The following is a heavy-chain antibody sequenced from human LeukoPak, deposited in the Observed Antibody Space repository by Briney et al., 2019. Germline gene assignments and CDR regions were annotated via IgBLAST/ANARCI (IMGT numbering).Heavy chain of an antibody. J-gene: IGHJ5*02. V-gene: IGHV3-74*01. CDR1: GFTFSSSW. CDR3: ARQVQGFDP. CDR2: INNDGTTT. Sequence: GGSLRLSCAASGFTFSSSWMYWVRQAPGKGLVWVSRINNDGTTTTDADSVKGRFTISRDNAKNSLFLQMNSLRAEDTAVYYCARQVQGFDPWGQGTLVTVSS.